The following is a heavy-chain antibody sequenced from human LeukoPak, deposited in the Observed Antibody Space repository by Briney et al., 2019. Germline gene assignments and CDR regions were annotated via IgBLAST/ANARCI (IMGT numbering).Heavy chain of an antibody. CDR1: GFTFSTYS. D-gene: IGHD6-19*01. CDR3: ARVHSSGWYSIDY. V-gene: IGHV3-30-3*01. CDR2: ISYVGSNK. Sequence: GGALRPSCAAAGFTFSTYSMHWVRQAPGKGLEWVAVISYVGSNKYYADSVKGRFTISRDDSKNTLYLQMNSVRVEDTAMYYCARVHSSGWYSIDYWGQGTLVTVSS. J-gene: IGHJ4*02.